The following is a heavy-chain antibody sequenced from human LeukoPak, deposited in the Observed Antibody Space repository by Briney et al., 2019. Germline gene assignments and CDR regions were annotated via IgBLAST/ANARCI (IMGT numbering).Heavy chain of an antibody. J-gene: IGHJ3*02. CDR2: IHGNGETT. CDR1: AFRFSSFA. CDR3: AKDPNGDYVGAFDS. Sequence: PGGSLRLSCAASAFRFSSFAMTWVRQAPGKGLEWVSGIHGNGETTYYADSVKGRFTISRDNSRELLYLQMNSLRVKDTAVYYCAKDPNGDYVGAFDSWGQGTMVTVSS. D-gene: IGHD4-17*01. V-gene: IGHV3-23*01.